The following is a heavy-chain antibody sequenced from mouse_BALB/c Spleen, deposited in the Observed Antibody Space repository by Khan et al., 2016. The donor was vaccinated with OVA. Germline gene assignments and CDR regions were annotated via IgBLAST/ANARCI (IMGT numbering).Heavy chain of an antibody. J-gene: IGHJ4*01. CDR3: ARSLVDHHAMDY. CDR2: ISTGGHYT. Sequence: EVELVESGGGLVKPGGSLKLSCSASGFIFSSYAMTWVRQIPEKRLEWVATISTGGHYTFYPDRVKGRFTISRDNAKNTVYLQMSSLRSEDTAIYYCARSLVDHHAMDYWGQGTSGTVSS. D-gene: IGHD2-2*01. CDR1: GFIFSSYA. V-gene: IGHV5-9-3*01.